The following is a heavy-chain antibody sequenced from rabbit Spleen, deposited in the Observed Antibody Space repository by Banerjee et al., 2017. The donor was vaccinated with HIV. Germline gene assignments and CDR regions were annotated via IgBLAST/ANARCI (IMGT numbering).Heavy chain of an antibody. CDR1: GFSFSKNYW. Sequence: QEQLVESGGDLVKPEGSLTLTCTASGFSFSKNYWMCWVRQAPGKGLEWIACIYTGSSTTYYANWAKGRFTISKTSSTTVTLQMTSLTAADTATYFCGRSINWSNRGLNLWGQGTLVTVS. J-gene: IGHJ4*01. CDR3: GRSINWSNRGLNL. D-gene: IGHD1-1*01. CDR2: IYTGSSTT. V-gene: IGHV1S45*01.